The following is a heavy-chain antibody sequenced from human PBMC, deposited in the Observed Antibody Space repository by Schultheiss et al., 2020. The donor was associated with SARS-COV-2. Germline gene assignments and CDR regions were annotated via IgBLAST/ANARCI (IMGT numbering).Heavy chain of an antibody. CDR3: ARDRSSSWYLQGWFDP. CDR1: GFSFSTYE. V-gene: IGHV3-48*03. D-gene: IGHD6-13*01. Sequence: GGSLRLSCAASGFSFSTYEMNWVRQAPGKGLEWVSYISSGGSTIYYAGSVKGRFTISRDNAKNSLYLQMNSLRAEDTAVYYCARDRSSSWYLQGWFDPWGQGTLVTVSS. CDR2: ISSGGSTI. J-gene: IGHJ5*02.